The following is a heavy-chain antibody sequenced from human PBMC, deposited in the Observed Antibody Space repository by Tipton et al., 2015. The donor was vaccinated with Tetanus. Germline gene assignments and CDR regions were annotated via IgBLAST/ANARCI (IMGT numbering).Heavy chain of an antibody. V-gene: IGHV4-59*01. Sequence: TLSLTCTVSGGSFSSYFWTWIRQSPGQGLEWIGLIYYSGSTSYNPSLKSRVTISVDTSKNQLSLKLTSVTAADTAVYYCATMTPVDWYFDLWGRGTLVTVSS. CDR3: ATMTPVDWYFDL. CDR1: GGSFSSYF. CDR2: IYYSGST. D-gene: IGHD4-23*01. J-gene: IGHJ2*01.